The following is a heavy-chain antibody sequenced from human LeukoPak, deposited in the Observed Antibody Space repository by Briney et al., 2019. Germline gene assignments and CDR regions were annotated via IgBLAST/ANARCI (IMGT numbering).Heavy chain of an antibody. V-gene: IGHV4-39*07. CDR1: GGSIRSSSYY. Sequence: SETLSLTCTVSGGSIRSSSYYWGWIRQPPGKGLEWIGTIYYGGSTYYNPSLRSRVTISVDTSKNQFSLKLSSVTAADTAVYYCARDAYYYDSSGYYILDSWGQGTLVTVSS. D-gene: IGHD3-22*01. CDR2: IYYGGST. CDR3: ARDAYYYDSSGYYILDS. J-gene: IGHJ4*02.